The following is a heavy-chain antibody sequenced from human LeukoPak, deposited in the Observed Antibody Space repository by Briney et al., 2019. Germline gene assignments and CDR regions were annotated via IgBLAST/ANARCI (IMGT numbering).Heavy chain of an antibody. CDR2: IYYSEST. CDR1: GDSVSSCSYY. J-gene: IGHJ4*02. D-gene: IGHD1-26*01. Sequence: SETLSLTCTVSGDSVSSCSYYWSWIRQPPGKGLEWIGYIYYSESTNYNPPLKSRVTISVDTSKNQFSLKLSSVTAADTAVYYCARGHYSGSYQPFDYWGQGTLVTVSS. CDR3: ARGHYSGSYQPFDY. V-gene: IGHV4-61*01.